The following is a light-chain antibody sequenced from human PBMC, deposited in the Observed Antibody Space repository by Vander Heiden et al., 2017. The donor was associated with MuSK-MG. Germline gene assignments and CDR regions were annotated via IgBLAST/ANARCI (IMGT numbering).Light chain of an antibody. Sequence: IKITQSPSSLSASVGNRDTIPRRPSQSISIYLNWYQKKPEQAPKLLIYAASSLQSRIPSMCSGRASRAVFTLTISSQQPEDLATYYYQQSYRTPRTFGRGTKVEIK. CDR1: QSISIY. CDR3: QQSYRTPRT. CDR2: AAS. J-gene: IGKJ4*02. V-gene: IGKV1-39*01.